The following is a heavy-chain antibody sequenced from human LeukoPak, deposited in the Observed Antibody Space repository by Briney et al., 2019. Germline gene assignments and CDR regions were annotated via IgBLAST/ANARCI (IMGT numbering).Heavy chain of an antibody. J-gene: IGHJ4*02. CDR1: GGSISSYY. CDR2: IYYSGST. D-gene: IGHD3-3*01. V-gene: IGHV4-59*01. CDR3: ARDPFDDFWSGYIDY. Sequence: SETLSLTCTVSGGSISSYYWSWIRQPPGKGLEWIGYIYYSGSTNYNPSLKSRVTISVDTSKNQFSLKLSSVTAADTAVYYCARDPFDDFWSGYIDYWGQGTLVTVSS.